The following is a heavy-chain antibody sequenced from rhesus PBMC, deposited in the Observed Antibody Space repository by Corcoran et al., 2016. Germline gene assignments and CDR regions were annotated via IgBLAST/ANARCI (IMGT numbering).Heavy chain of an antibody. CDR1: GGSISGYYY. CDR2: IYGNSASP. Sequence: QVQLQQWGEGLVKPSETLSLTCAVYGGSISGYYYWSWIRQPPGKVLEWIGYIYGNSASPNYNPSLRNRVTISKDTYKNQFSLKLSSVTAADTAVYYCAKDNYGYDYWGQGVLVTVSS. CDR3: AKDNYGYDY. J-gene: IGHJ4*01. V-gene: IGHV4-73*01. D-gene: IGHD4-17*01.